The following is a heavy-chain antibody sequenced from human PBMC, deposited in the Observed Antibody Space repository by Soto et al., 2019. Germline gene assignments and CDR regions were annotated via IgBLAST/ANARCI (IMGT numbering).Heavy chain of an antibody. CDR2: IKPDGSEQ. Sequence: GGSLRLSCAASEFTFDKYYMTWVRQAPGKGPEWVTNIKPDGSEQYYVDSVKGRFTISRDNANNSLYLQMNSLRAEDTAVYFCARGNWNYYYGFDVWGQGATVTVSS. V-gene: IGHV3-7*01. CDR3: ARGNWNYYYGFDV. CDR1: EFTFDKYY. D-gene: IGHD1-20*01. J-gene: IGHJ6*02.